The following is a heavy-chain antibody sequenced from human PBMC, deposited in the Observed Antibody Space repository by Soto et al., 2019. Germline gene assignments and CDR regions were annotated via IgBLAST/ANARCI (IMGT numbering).Heavy chain of an antibody. J-gene: IGHJ6*02. CDR3: ARAGGSYRFYYYYGMDV. D-gene: IGHD3-16*02. CDR2: INHSGST. CDR1: GGSFSGYY. V-gene: IGHV4-34*01. Sequence: SEILSLTCAVYGGSFSGYYWRWIRQPPGKGLEWIGEINHSGSTNYNPSLKSRVTISVDTSKNQFSLKLSSVTAADTAVYYCARAGGSYRFYYYYGMDVWGQGTTVTRLL.